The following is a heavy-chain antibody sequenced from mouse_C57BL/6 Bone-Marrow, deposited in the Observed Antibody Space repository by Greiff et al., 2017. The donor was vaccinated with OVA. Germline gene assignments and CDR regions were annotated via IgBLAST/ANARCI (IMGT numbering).Heavy chain of an antibody. Sequence: VKLQESGAELVRPGTSVKMSCKASGYTFTNYWIGWAKQRPGHGLEWIGDIYPGGGYTNYNEKFKGKATLTADKSSSTAYMQFSSLTSEDSAIYYCARGGYYGSSYGYWGQGTTLTVSS. CDR2: IYPGGGYT. D-gene: IGHD1-1*01. J-gene: IGHJ2*01. V-gene: IGHV1-63*01. CDR1: GYTFTNYW. CDR3: ARGGYYGSSYGY.